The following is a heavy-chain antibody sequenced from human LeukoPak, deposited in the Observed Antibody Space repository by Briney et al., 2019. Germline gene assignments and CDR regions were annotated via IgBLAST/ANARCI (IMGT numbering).Heavy chain of an antibody. CDR1: GFTFSSYP. Sequence: GGSLKLSCAASGFTFSSYPMSWVRQAPGKGLEWVSAISGSGGSTYYADSVKGRFTISRDNSKNTLYLQMNSLRAEDTAVYYCAKARIQLWGNFDYWGQGTLVTVSS. J-gene: IGHJ4*02. CDR3: AKARIQLWGNFDY. D-gene: IGHD5-18*01. CDR2: ISGSGGST. V-gene: IGHV3-23*01.